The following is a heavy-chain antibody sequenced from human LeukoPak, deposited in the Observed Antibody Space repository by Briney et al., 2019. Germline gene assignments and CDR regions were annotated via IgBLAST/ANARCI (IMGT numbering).Heavy chain of an antibody. V-gene: IGHV4-39*01. CDR1: GGSISSSSYY. CDR3: ARHIYGSGIYMDV. J-gene: IGHJ6*03. Sequence: SETLSLTCTASGGSISSSSYYWGWIRQPPGKGLEWIGSIYYSGSTYYNPSLKSRVTISVDTSKNQFSLKLSSVTAADTAVYYCARHIYGSGIYMDVWGKGTTVTISS. D-gene: IGHD3-10*01. CDR2: IYYSGST.